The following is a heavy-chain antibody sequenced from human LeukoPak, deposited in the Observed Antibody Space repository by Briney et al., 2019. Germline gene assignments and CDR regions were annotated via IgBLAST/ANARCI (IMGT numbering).Heavy chain of an antibody. CDR2: FNPENGNT. CDR3: ARDSTHETFDI. Sequence: ASVKVSCKASGYSFVGYGITWVRQAPGQGLEWMGWFNPENGNTNYAQKVQGRVTMTADTSTSTSYMELRSLRSDDTAVYYCARDSTHETFDIWGQGTMVTVSS. V-gene: IGHV1-18*01. J-gene: IGHJ3*02. D-gene: IGHD2-2*01. CDR1: GYSFVGYG.